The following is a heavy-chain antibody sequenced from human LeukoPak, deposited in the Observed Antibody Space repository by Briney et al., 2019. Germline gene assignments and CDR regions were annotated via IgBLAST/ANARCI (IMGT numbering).Heavy chain of an antibody. CDR3: ARPIAAAGTTWFDP. J-gene: IGHJ5*02. CDR2: ISAYNGNT. V-gene: IGHV1-18*01. Sequence: ASVKVSCKASGYTFTSYGISWVRQAPGQGLEWMGWISAYNGNTNYAQKLQGRVTMTTDTSTSTAYMELRSLRSDDTAVYYCARPIAAAGTTWFDPWGQGTLVTVSP. CDR1: GYTFTSYG. D-gene: IGHD6-13*01.